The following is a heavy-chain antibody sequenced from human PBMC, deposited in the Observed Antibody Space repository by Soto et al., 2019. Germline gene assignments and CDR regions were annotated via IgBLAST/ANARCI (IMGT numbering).Heavy chain of an antibody. CDR2: ISAHNGNT. J-gene: IGHJ4*02. D-gene: IGHD1-1*01. Sequence: QVHLVQSGAEVKKPGASVKVSCKGSGYGFTTYGITCVRQAPGQGLEWMAWISAHNGNTNYAQKLQGRVTVTRDTSTSTAYMELRILRSDDTAVYYCARGRYGDYWGQGALVTVSS. V-gene: IGHV1-18*01. CDR3: ARGRYGDY. CDR1: GYGFTTYG.